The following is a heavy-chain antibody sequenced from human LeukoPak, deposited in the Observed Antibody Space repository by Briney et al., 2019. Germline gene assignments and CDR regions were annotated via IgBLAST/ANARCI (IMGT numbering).Heavy chain of an antibody. V-gene: IGHV3-64D*06. Sequence: GGSLRLSCSASGFTFSSYAMHWVRQAPGKGLEYVSAISSNGGGTYFADSVKGRFTISRDNSKNTLFLQMSSLRTEDTAVYYCVKDLRGSVAVAGSVDYWGQGTVVTVSS. CDR3: VKDLRGSVAVAGSVDY. D-gene: IGHD6-19*01. J-gene: IGHJ4*02. CDR1: GFTFSSYA. CDR2: ISSNGGGT.